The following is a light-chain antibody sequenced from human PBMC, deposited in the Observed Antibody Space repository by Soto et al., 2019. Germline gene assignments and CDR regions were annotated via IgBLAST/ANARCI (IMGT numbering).Light chain of an antibody. CDR3: QRYGTSRVT. J-gene: IGKJ2*01. V-gene: IGKV3-20*01. CDR1: ESVTSTH. CDR2: AIS. Sequence: EIVLTQSPGTLSLSPGERATLACRASESVTSTHLAWYQQKGGQAPMLLIYAISTRTSGIPDRFSGSGSGTDFTLIISRLEPEDVGVYYCQRYGTSRVTFGQGTKLEIK.